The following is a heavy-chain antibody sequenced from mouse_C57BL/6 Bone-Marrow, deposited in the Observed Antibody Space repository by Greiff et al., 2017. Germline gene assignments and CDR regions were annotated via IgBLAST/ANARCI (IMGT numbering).Heavy chain of an antibody. CDR2: IDPENGDT. Sequence: EVKLMESGAELVRPGASVKLSCTASGFNFKDDYMHWVKQRPEQGLEWIGWIDPENGDTEDASKFQGKATITADTSSNTAYLQLSSLTSEDTAVYYCTTGGNYWYFDVWGTGTTVTVSS. V-gene: IGHV14-4*01. D-gene: IGHD2-1*01. J-gene: IGHJ1*03. CDR1: GFNFKDDY. CDR3: TTGGNYWYFDV.